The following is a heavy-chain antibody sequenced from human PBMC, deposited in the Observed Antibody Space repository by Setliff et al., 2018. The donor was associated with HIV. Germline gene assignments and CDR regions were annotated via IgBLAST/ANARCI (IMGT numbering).Heavy chain of an antibody. Sequence: ASVKVSCKASGYISTSYYMHWLRQVPGQGLEWMGIVDPSGGSTHYAQKFEGRVTMTRDTSTSTFHMELSSLTSEDRAIYYCARDGRAVTSLMVVVSLKNGMDVWGQGTTVTVSS. CDR2: VDPSGGST. V-gene: IGHV1-46*01. D-gene: IGHD3-22*01. CDR1: GYISTSYY. CDR3: ARDGRAVTSLMVVVSLKNGMDV. J-gene: IGHJ6*02.